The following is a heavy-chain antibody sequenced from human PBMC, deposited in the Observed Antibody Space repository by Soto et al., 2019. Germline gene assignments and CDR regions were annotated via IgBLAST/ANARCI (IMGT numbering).Heavy chain of an antibody. D-gene: IGHD5-12*01. J-gene: IGHJ4*02. V-gene: IGHV3-23*01. CDR1: GSTFSSYA. CDR2: ISGSGGST. Sequence: GGSLRLSCAASGSTFSSYAMSWVRQAPGKGLEWVSAISGSGGSTYYADSVKGRFTISRDNSKNTLYLQMNSLRAEDTAVYYCATQPGWSSSSVGYSGYDIYYWGQGTLVTVSS. CDR3: ATQPGWSSSSVGYSGYDIYY.